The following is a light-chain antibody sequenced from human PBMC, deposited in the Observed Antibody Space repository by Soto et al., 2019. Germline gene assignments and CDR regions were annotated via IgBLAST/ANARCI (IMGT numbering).Light chain of an antibody. CDR2: KAS. CDR1: QSISDW. J-gene: IGKJ4*01. CDR3: QQYSIFSLT. V-gene: IGKV1-5*03. Sequence: DIQRTQSPSTLSASVGDRVTITCRASQSISDWLAWYQQKPGKAPNLLIQKASSLESGVPVRLSGSGSGTEFNLTISRLQPDDFATYYCQQYSIFSLTFGGGTKVEIK.